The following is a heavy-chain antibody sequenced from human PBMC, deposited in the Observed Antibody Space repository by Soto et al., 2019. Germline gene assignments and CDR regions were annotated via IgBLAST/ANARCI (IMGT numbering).Heavy chain of an antibody. J-gene: IGHJ6*02. CDR3: ARELTKRSVVVVAATTRDHYYYYGMDV. V-gene: IGHV1-2*02. CDR2: INPNSGGT. D-gene: IGHD2-15*01. Sequence: ASVKVSCKASGYTFTGYYMHWVRQAPGQGLEWMGWINPNSGGTNYAQKFQGRVTMTRDTSISTAYMELSRLRSDDTAVYYCARELTKRSVVVVAATTRDHYYYYGMDVWGQGTTVTVSS. CDR1: GYTFTGYY.